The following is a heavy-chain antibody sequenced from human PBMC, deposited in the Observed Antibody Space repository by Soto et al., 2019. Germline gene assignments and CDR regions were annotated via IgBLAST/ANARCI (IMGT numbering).Heavy chain of an antibody. CDR2: IYYSGST. Sequence: SETLSLTCTVSGGSISSGGYYWSWIRQHTGKGLEWIGYIYYSGSTYYNPSLKSRVTISVDTSKNQFSLKLSSVTPADTSVYFCANGLYRGRFDYWGQGTLVTVSS. J-gene: IGHJ4*02. D-gene: IGHD3-16*02. V-gene: IGHV4-31*03. CDR3: ANGLYRGRFDY. CDR1: GGSISSGGYY.